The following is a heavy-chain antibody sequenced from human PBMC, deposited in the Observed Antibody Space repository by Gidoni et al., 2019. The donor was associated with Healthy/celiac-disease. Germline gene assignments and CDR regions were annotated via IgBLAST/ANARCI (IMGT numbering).Heavy chain of an antibody. J-gene: IGHJ3*02. CDR1: GGSISSSSYY. D-gene: IGHD3-22*01. Sequence: QLQLQESGPGLVKPSETLSLTCTVSGGSISSSSYYWGWIRQPPGKGLEWIGSIYYSGSTYYNPSLKSRVTISVDTSKNQFSLKLSSVTAADTAVYYCASYYDSSGYDAFDIWGQGTMVTVSS. V-gene: IGHV4-39*01. CDR2: IYYSGST. CDR3: ASYYDSSGYDAFDI.